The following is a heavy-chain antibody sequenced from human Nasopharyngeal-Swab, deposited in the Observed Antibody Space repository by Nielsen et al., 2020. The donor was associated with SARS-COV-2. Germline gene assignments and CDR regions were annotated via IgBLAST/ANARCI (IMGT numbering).Heavy chain of an antibody. CDR3: ARDQSWTTDNYYYYGMDV. V-gene: IGHV3-20*04. CDR2: INWNGGST. D-gene: IGHD3/OR15-3a*01. CDR1: GFTFDDYG. Sequence: GESLKISCAASGFTFDDYGMSWVRQAPGKGLEWVSGINWNGGSTGYADSVKGRFTISRGNAKNSLYLQMNSLRAEDTALYYCARDQSWTTDNYYYYGMDVWGQGTTVTVSS. J-gene: IGHJ6*02.